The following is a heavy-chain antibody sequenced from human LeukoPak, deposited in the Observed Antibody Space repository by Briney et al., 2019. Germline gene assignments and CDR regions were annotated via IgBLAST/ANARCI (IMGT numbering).Heavy chain of an antibody. CDR1: GYTFTNSY. CDR2: INPDSGGS. D-gene: IGHD1-14*01. Sequence: ASVKVSCKASGYTFTNSYMHWVRQAPGQGPEWMGWINPDSGGSEYGQKFQGRVTFTSDTSSTTIYMEVRSLKSDDTAVYYCARDMTGGIWARATSFDHWGQGTLVTVSS. V-gene: IGHV1-2*02. J-gene: IGHJ4*02. CDR3: ARDMTGGIWARATSFDH.